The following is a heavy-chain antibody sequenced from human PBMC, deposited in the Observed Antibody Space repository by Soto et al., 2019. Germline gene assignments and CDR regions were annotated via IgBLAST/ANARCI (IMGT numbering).Heavy chain of an antibody. J-gene: IGHJ5*02. CDR1: GASISGLY. D-gene: IGHD1-1*01. CDR2: IYATGTT. CDR3: VSDGTKTLRDWFAP. Sequence: WGTLSLTCTVSGASISGLYWRWIRKSAGKGLEWIGRIYATGTTDYNPSPKSRVMMSVXXXKXXXXLKXXSXXAAXTAVXYCVSDGTKTLRDWFAPWGQGISDTVSS. V-gene: IGHV4-4*07.